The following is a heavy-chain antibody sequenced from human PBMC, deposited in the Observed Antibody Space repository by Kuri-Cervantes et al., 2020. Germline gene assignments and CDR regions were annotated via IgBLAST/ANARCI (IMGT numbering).Heavy chain of an antibody. Sequence: GESLKISCAASGFTFSDYYMSWIRQAPGKGLEWVSYISSSGSTIYYADSVKGRFTISRDNAKNSLYLQMNSLRAEDTAVYYCAHRGRSVSDAFDIWGQGTMVTVSS. CDR3: AHRGRSVSDAFDI. V-gene: IGHV3-11*04. CDR1: GFTFSDYY. CDR2: ISSSGSTI. D-gene: IGHD1-14*01. J-gene: IGHJ3*02.